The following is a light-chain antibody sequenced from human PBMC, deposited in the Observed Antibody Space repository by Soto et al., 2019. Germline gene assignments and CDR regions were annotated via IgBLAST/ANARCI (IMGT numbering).Light chain of an antibody. CDR1: QAITNN. V-gene: IGKV1-9*01. Sequence: DIQLTQSPFFLSASVGDRVTITCRASQAITNNLAWYQQKPGKPPTLLIYQESTLQSGVPSRFSGSKSGSQFTLPIDSLQPEDFATYYCQQVKTYPRTFGGGTKVEIK. CDR2: QES. CDR3: QQVKTYPRT. J-gene: IGKJ4*01.